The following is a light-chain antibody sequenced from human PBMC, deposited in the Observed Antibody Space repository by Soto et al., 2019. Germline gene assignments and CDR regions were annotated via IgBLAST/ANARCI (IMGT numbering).Light chain of an antibody. CDR1: QSVSNY. V-gene: IGKV3-11*01. CDR2: DAS. CDR3: QQRSNGPPT. J-gene: IGKJ1*01. Sequence: EIVMTQSPATLSVSPGDRATPVCRASQSVSNYLAWYQQKPGQVPRLLIYDASNRATGIPARFSGSGSGTDFTLTISSLEPEDFAVYYCQQRSNGPPTFGQGTKVDI.